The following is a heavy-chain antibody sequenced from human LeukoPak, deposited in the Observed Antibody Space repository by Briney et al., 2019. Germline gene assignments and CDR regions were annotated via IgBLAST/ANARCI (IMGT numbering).Heavy chain of an antibody. CDR1: GGSISSSSYY. Sequence: PSETLSLTCTVSGGSISSSSYYWGWIRQPPGKGLEWIGSIYYSGSTYYNPSLKSRVTISVDTSKNQFSLKLSSVTAADTAVYYCARDLSDYVWGSYRSSFDYWGQGTLVTVSS. D-gene: IGHD3-16*02. CDR3: ARDLSDYVWGSYRSSFDY. V-gene: IGHV4-39*07. J-gene: IGHJ4*02. CDR2: IYYSGST.